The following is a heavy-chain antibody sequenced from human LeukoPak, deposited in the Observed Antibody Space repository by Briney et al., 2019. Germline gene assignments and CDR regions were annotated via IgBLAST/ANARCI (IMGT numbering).Heavy chain of an antibody. D-gene: IGHD5-24*01. CDR2: MNPNSGNT. V-gene: IGHV1-8*01. Sequence: ASVKVSCKASGYTFTSYDIHWVRPATGQGLEWMGWMNPNSGNTGYAQKFQGRVTMTRNTSISTAYMELSSLRSEDTAVYYCATPQGPRDGYDYWGQGTLVTVSS. J-gene: IGHJ4*02. CDR3: ATPQGPRDGYDY. CDR1: GYTFTSYD.